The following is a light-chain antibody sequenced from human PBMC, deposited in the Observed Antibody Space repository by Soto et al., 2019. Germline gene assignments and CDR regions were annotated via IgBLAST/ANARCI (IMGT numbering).Light chain of an antibody. CDR1: SSDVGGYNY. CDR2: EVS. V-gene: IGLV2-8*01. CDR3: SSYAGSNNMV. J-gene: IGLJ2*01. Sequence: QSALAQPPSASGSPGQSVTISCTGTSSDVGGYNYVSWYPQHPGKAPKLIIYEVSKRPSGVPDRFSGSKSGNTASLTVSGLQAEDEADYYCSSYAGSNNMVFVGGTKLTVL.